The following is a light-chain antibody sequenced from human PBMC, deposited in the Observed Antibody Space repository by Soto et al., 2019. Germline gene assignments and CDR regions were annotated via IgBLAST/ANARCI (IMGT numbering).Light chain of an antibody. Sequence: EIVLTQSPATLSLSPGERATLSCRASQSVSSYLAWYQQKPGQAPRLLIYDASNRATGIPARFSGSGSGTDLTLTISSLEPEDFAVYYCQQRSNWPPDFGGGTKVEIK. V-gene: IGKV3-11*01. J-gene: IGKJ4*01. CDR1: QSVSSY. CDR3: QQRSNWPPD. CDR2: DAS.